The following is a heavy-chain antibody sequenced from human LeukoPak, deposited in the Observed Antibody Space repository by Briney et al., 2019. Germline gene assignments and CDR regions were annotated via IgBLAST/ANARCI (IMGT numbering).Heavy chain of an antibody. CDR2: IYYSGTT. V-gene: IGHV4-59*01. CDR3: GRGGYDAFDI. Sequence: PSETLSLTCTVSGGSIISDYWSWIRQPPGKGLVWIGYIYYSGTTNYNPSLKSRVTISVDTSKNQFSLKLSSVIAADTAVYYCGRGGYDAFDIWGQGTMVTVSS. CDR1: GGSIISDY. J-gene: IGHJ3*02. D-gene: IGHD3-22*01.